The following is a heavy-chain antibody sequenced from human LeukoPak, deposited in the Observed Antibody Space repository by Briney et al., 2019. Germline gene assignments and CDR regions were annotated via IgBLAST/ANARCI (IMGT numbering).Heavy chain of an antibody. CDR3: ASGLNSRSSSC. CDR1: GYSFTGYC. D-gene: IGHD6-13*01. J-gene: IGHJ4*02. Sequence: ASVKVSCKASGYSFTGYCMHWVRQAPGQGLEWMGRICPESGGTNFAQKFQGRVTMTTDTTVSTAYMELSGLKSDDTAVYYCASGLNSRSSSCWGQGTRVTVSS. V-gene: IGHV1-2*02. CDR2: ICPESGGT.